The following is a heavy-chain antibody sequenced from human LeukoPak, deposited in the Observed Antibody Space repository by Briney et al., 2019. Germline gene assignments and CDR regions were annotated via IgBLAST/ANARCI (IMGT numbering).Heavy chain of an antibody. CDR1: GGSISSGGYS. J-gene: IGHJ4*02. Sequence: PSETLSLTCAVSGGSISSGGYSWRWIRQPPGKGLEWIGYIYHSGSTYYNPSLKSRVTISVDRSKNQFSLKLSSVTAADTAVYYCARAGSSGAFDYWGQGTLVTVSS. CDR2: IYHSGST. V-gene: IGHV4-30-2*01. CDR3: ARAGSSGAFDY. D-gene: IGHD6-6*01.